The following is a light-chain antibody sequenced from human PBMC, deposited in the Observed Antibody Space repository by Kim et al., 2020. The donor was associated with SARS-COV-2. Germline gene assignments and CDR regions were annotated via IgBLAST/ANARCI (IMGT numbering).Light chain of an antibody. J-gene: IGLJ3*02. Sequence: QSALTQPASVSGSPGQSITISCTGTNIDVGGYNFVSWYQQHPGKAPKIMIYGVSQRPSGVSNCFSGSKSGNTASLTISGLQTEDGADYYCTSYSRSDTWVFGGGTQLTVL. CDR1: NIDVGGYNF. CDR2: GVS. V-gene: IGLV2-14*03. CDR3: TSYSRSDTWV.